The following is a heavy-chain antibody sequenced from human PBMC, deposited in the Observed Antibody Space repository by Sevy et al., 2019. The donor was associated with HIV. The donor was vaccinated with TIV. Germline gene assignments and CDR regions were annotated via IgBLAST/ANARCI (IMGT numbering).Heavy chain of an antibody. V-gene: IGHV3-7*01. CDR2: IRGDAIIK. CDR3: AHETFGRFES. J-gene: IGHJ4*02. Sequence: GGSLRLSCAASGFTFSANWMNWVRQAPGKGLEWVANIRGDAIIKYYVDSVEGRFTISRDNAKNLLYLQMNSLRVEDTAVYYCAHETFGRFESWGQGTLVTVSS. CDR1: GFTFSANW. D-gene: IGHD3-10*01.